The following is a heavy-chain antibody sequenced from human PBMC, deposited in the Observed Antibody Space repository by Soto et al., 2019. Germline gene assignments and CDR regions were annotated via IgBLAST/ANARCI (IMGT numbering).Heavy chain of an antibody. CDR1: GFTFSSYA. J-gene: IGHJ4*02. Sequence: SLRLSCAASGFTFSSYAMSWVRQATGKGLEWVSAISGSGGSTYYADSVKGRFTISRDNSKNTLYLQMNSLRAEDTAVYYCAKVLVGGDYVDYWGQGTPVTVSS. D-gene: IGHD1-26*01. CDR2: ISGSGGST. CDR3: AKVLVGGDYVDY. V-gene: IGHV3-23*01.